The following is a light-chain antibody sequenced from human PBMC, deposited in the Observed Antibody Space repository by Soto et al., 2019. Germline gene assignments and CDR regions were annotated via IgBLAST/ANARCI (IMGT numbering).Light chain of an antibody. J-gene: IGKJ1*01. V-gene: IGKV1-5*01. CDR2: DAS. Sequence: DIQMTQSPSTLSASVGDRVTITCRASQSISSRLAWYQQKPGKAPKLLIYDASRLESGVPSRFSGSGSGTEFTLTIFSLQADDFATYYCQQYNSYSPTFGQGTKVEIK. CDR3: QQYNSYSPT. CDR1: QSISSR.